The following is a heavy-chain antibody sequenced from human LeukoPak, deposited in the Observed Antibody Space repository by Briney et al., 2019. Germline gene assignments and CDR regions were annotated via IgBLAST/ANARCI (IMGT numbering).Heavy chain of an antibody. V-gene: IGHV3-20*04. J-gene: IGHJ4*02. Sequence: AGSLRLSCAASGFTFDDYGMSWVRQAPGKGLEWVSGINWNGGSTGYADSVKGRFTISRDNAKNSLYLQMNSLRAEDTALYYCARGLYYYDSSGYYYLGYWGQGTLVTVSS. CDR3: ARGLYYYDSSGYYYLGY. CDR2: INWNGGST. CDR1: GFTFDDYG. D-gene: IGHD3-22*01.